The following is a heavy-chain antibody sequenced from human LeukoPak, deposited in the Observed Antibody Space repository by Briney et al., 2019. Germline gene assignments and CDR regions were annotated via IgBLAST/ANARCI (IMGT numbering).Heavy chain of an antibody. CDR1: GFTFEDYT. V-gene: IGHV3-43*01. D-gene: IGHD3-22*01. CDR3: VKDINYESSGSVLEY. Sequence: GGSLRLSCAASGFTFEDYTMHWVRQASGKTLEWVSLINWHGSAYYTDPVKGRFTISRDNSKNSLYLQMDTLRREDTAFYYCVKDINYESSGSVLEYWGQGALVTVSS. J-gene: IGHJ4*02. CDR2: INWHGSA.